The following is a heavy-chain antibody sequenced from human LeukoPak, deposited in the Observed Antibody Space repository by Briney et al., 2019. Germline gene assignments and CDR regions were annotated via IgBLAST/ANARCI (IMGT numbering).Heavy chain of an antibody. CDR2: INHSGST. Sequence: SETLSLTCAVYGGSFSGYYWSWIRQPPGKGLEWIGEINHSGSTNYNPSLKSRVTISVGTSKNQFSLKLSSVTAADTAVYYCARGRGRYCSSTSCYKFDYWGQGTLVTVSS. D-gene: IGHD2-2*02. CDR3: ARGRGRYCSSTSCYKFDY. CDR1: GGSFSGYY. J-gene: IGHJ4*02. V-gene: IGHV4-34*01.